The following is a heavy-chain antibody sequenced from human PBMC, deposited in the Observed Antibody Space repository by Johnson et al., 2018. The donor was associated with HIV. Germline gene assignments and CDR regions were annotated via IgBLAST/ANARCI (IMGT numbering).Heavy chain of an antibody. D-gene: IGHD3-9*01. J-gene: IGHJ3*02. Sequence: QMLLVESGGGLVQPGGSLRLSCAASGFTFSSNAMHWVRQSPGKGLEWVAVISFDGTNTYYGDSVKGRFTISRDNSNNTLYLQMNSLRAEDTAVYYCARELPSYDILTGPGAFDIWGQGTMVTVSS. CDR1: GFTFSSNA. CDR2: ISFDGTNT. V-gene: IGHV3-30-3*01. CDR3: ARELPSYDILTGPGAFDI.